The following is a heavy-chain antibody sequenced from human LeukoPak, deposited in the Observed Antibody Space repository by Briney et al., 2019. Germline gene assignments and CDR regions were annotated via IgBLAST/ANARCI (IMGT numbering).Heavy chain of an antibody. CDR2: ISGSGGST. D-gene: IGHD3-22*01. CDR3: AKVDYYDSSGYDL. CDR1: GSTFSSYA. J-gene: IGHJ4*02. V-gene: IGHV3-23*01. Sequence: PGGSLRLSCAASGSTFSSYAMSWVRQAPGKGLEWVSAISGSGGSTYYADSVKGRFTISRDNSKNTLYLQMNSLRAEDTAVYYCAKVDYYDSSGYDLWGQGTLVTVSS.